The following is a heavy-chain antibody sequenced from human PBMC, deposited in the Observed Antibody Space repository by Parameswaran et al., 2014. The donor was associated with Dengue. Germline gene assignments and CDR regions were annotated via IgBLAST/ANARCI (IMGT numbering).Heavy chain of an antibody. CDR3: ARLDYYNLYGMEL. J-gene: IGHJ6*02. Sequence: WVRQAPGQGLEWMGSINSDRGATNYVQKFQGRVTMTRDTSISTVYMELSSLRSDDTAVYFCARLDYYNLYGMELWGQGTTVTVSS. V-gene: IGHV1-2*02. CDR2: INSDRGAT.